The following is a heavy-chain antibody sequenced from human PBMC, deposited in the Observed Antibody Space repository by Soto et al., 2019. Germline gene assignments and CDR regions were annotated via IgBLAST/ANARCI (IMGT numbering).Heavy chain of an antibody. CDR3: ARPLNYYYYMDV. CDR1: GGSISSSTYY. J-gene: IGHJ6*03. CDR2: IYYSGST. Sequence: SETLSLTCIVSGGSISSSTYYLGWIRQPPGKGLEWIGSIYYSGSTYYNPSLKSRVTISVDTSKNQFSLKLSSVTAADTAVYYCARPLNYYYYMDVWGKGTTVTVSS. D-gene: IGHD3-9*01. V-gene: IGHV4-39*01.